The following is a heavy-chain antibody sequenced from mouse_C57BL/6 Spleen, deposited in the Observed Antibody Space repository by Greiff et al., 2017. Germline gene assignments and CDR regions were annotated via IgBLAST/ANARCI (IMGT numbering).Heavy chain of an antibody. CDR2: IYPYNGVS. CDR1: GYSFTGYY. Sequence: EVQLHQSGPELVKPGASVKISCKASGYSFTGYYMHWVKQSHGNILDWIGYIYPYNGVSSYNQKFKGKATLTVDKSSSTAYMGLRSLTSEDSAVYYSAKKGGQGNYAMDYWGQGTSVTVSS. V-gene: IGHV1-31*01. CDR3: AKKGGQGNYAMDY. D-gene: IGHD3-3*01. J-gene: IGHJ4*01.